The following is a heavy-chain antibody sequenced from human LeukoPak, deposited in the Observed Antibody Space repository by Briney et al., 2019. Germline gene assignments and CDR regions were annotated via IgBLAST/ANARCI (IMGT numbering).Heavy chain of an antibody. J-gene: IGHJ6*03. D-gene: IGHD2-8*01. CDR3: AKDSGCTNGVWYSNYYYMDV. V-gene: IGHV3-9*01. Sequence: GGSLRLSCAASGFTFDDYAMHWVRQAPGKGLEWVSGISWNSGSIGYADSVKGRFTISRGNAKNSLYLQMNSLRAEDTALYYCAKDSGCTNGVWYSNYYYMDVWGKGTTVTVSS. CDR1: GFTFDDYA. CDR2: ISWNSGSI.